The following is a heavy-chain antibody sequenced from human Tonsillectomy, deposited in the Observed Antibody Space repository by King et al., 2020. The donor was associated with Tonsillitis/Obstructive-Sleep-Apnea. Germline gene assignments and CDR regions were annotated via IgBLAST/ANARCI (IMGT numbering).Heavy chain of an antibody. CDR2: ISSSGSTI. Sequence: VQLVESGGGLVQPGGSLRLSCAASGFTFSSYEMNWVRQAPGKGLEWVSYISSSGSTIYYADSVKGRFTISRDNAKNSLYLQMNSLRAEDTAVYYCARQYYYDSSGYYISYYYYRDVWGKGTTVTVSS. CDR1: GFTFSSYE. V-gene: IGHV3-48*03. J-gene: IGHJ6*03. CDR3: ARQYYYDSSGYYISYYYYRDV. D-gene: IGHD3-22*01.